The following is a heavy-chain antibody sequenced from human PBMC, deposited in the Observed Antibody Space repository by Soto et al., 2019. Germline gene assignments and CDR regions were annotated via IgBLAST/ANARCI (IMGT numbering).Heavy chain of an antibody. J-gene: IGHJ6*02. Sequence: SETLSLTCTVSGGSISSGGYYWSWIRQHPGKGLEWIGYIYYSGSTYYNPSLKSRVTISVDTSKNQFSLKLSSVTAADTAVYYCARDMLVGYYYDSSGNYYYGMDVWGQGTTVTVSS. CDR3: ARDMLVGYYYDSSGNYYYGMDV. D-gene: IGHD3-22*01. CDR1: GGSISSGGYY. CDR2: IYYSGST. V-gene: IGHV4-31*03.